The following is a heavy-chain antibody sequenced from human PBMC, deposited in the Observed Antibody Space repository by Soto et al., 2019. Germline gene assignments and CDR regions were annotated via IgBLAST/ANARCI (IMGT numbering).Heavy chain of an antibody. Sequence: ASDKDSGGAPGYTYTGYNLQWGRQGHGGGVGWTGWVNPNTGATNYARKFQGRVTMTRDTSISTAYMELSSLRSDDTAVYYCASTALLNRYKERLDSCGQGTLVTVSS. CDR2: VNPNTGAT. CDR1: GYTYTGYN. J-gene: IGHJ4*02. CDR3: ASTALLNRYKERLDS. D-gene: IGHD3-16*02. V-gene: IGHV1-2*02.